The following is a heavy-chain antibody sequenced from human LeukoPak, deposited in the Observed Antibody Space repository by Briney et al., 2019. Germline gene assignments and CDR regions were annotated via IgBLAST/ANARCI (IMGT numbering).Heavy chain of an antibody. CDR2: IRYDGSKK. J-gene: IGHJ6*03. CDR1: GFTSSSYG. D-gene: IGHD3-10*01. V-gene: IGHV3-30*02. Sequence: GGSLRLSCAASGFTSSSYGMHWVRQAPGKGLEWVAFIRYDGSKKYYADSVKGRFTISRDNSKNTLYLQMNSLRAEDTAVYYCAKDLNYYGSGRYYYMDVWGKGTTVTISS. CDR3: AKDLNYYGSGRYYYMDV.